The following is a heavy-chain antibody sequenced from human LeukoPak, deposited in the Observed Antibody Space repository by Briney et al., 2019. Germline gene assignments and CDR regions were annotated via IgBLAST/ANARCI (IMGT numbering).Heavy chain of an antibody. D-gene: IGHD3-9*01. V-gene: IGHV3-23*01. CDR2: ITGGGDST. J-gene: IGHJ4*02. CDR3: AKWGDYDILTGYYVSDF. CDR1: GFIFRNYA. Sequence: GGSLRLSCAASGFIFRNYAMSWVRQAPGKGLEWVSAITGGGDSTYYADSVKGRFTISRDNSKNTLYVEMNTLRAEDTAVYYCAKWGDYDILTGYYVSDFWGQGTLVTVSS.